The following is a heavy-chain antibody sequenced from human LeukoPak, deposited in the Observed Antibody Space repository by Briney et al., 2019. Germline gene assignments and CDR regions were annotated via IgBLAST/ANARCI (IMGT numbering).Heavy chain of an antibody. J-gene: IGHJ4*02. CDR2: IIPIFGTA. CDR3: ARDKVSVAGTTDY. V-gene: IGHV1-69*05. Sequence: SVKVSCKASGGTFSSYAISWVRQAPGQGLEWMGGIIPIFGTANYAQKFQGRVTITRDTSASTAYMELSSLRSEDTAVYYCARDKVSVAGTTDYWGQGTLVTVSS. CDR1: GGTFSSYA. D-gene: IGHD6-19*01.